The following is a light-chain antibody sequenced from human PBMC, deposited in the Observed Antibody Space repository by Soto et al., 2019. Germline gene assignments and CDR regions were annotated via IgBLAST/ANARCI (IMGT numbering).Light chain of an antibody. CDR1: QTIFNSY. V-gene: IGKV3-20*01. CDR2: GAS. CDR3: QHSGDFRWT. Sequence: ENVLTQSPGTLSLSPGDTATLSCRASQTIFNSYLAWYQQKPGQAPRLLIYGASSRATGIPDRFSGGGSGTDFTLTITRLEPEDFAVYYCQHSGDFRWTFGQGTKVEVK. J-gene: IGKJ1*01.